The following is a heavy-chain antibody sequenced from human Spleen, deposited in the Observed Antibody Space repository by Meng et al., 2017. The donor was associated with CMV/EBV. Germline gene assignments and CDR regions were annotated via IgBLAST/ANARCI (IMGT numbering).Heavy chain of an antibody. CDR1: GYTFTSYD. CDR2: ISGYNSNT. V-gene: IGHV1-18*01. Sequence: ASVKVSCKASGYTFTSYDINWVRQATGQGFEWMGWISGYNSNTKYAQKFHDRVTMTTDTTSSTAYMELRSLRSDDTAVYYCATLGFWGDYFDHWGQGTLVTVSS. D-gene: IGHD3-16*01. J-gene: IGHJ4*02. CDR3: ATLGFWGDYFDH.